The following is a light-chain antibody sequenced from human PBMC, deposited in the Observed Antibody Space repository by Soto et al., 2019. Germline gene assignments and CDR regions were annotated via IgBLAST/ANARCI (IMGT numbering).Light chain of an antibody. CDR2: DVS. CDR1: SSDVGGYNY. J-gene: IGLJ2*01. Sequence: QSALTQPAFVSGSPGQSITISCTGTSSDVGGYNYVSWYQQHPGKAPKLMIYDVSNRPSGVSNRFSGSKSGNTASLTISGLQAEDEAEYYCSSYTSSSTPVVFGGGTKLTVL. V-gene: IGLV2-14*01. CDR3: SSYTSSSTPVV.